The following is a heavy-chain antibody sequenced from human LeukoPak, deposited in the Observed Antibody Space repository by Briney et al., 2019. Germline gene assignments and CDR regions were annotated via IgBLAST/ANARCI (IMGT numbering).Heavy chain of an antibody. CDR2: INHSGST. J-gene: IGHJ4*02. Sequence: SETLSLTCAVYGGSFSGYYWSLIRQPPGKGLGWIGEINHSGSTNYNPSLKSRVTISVDTSKNQFSLKLNSVTAADTAVYYCARIRLLPDYYFDCWGQGTLVTVSS. CDR3: ARIRLLPDYYFDC. D-gene: IGHD1-26*01. CDR1: GGSFSGYY. V-gene: IGHV4-34*01.